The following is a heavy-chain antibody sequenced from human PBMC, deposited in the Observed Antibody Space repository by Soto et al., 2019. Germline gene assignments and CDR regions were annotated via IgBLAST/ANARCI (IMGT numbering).Heavy chain of an antibody. CDR3: TTDRLDYGSNSDYCYY. CDR2: INPNSGGP. V-gene: IGHV1-2*02. J-gene: IGHJ4*02. CDR1: GYTFTGYY. Sequence: ASVKVSCKASGYTFTGYYMPWVRQAPGQGLEWMGWINPNSGGPNYAQKFQGRVTMTRDTSTSTAYMELSRLRSDDTAVYYCTTDRLDYGSNSDYCYYWGQGTLVTVSS. D-gene: IGHD4-17*01.